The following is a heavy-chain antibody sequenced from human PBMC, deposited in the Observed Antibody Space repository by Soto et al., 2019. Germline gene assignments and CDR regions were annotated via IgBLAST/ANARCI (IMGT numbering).Heavy chain of an antibody. Sequence: QITLKESGPTLVKPTQTLTLTCTFSGFSLTTSGVAVGWIRQPPGKALQWLALIYWDDEKRYSPSLKSRLTITKDTSKNQVVLTMTNIDPVDTATYYCAQSSLYKEHGMDVWGQGTTVTVSS. CDR1: GFSLTTSGVA. D-gene: IGHD6-13*01. CDR2: IYWDDEK. J-gene: IGHJ6*02. V-gene: IGHV2-5*02. CDR3: AQSSLYKEHGMDV.